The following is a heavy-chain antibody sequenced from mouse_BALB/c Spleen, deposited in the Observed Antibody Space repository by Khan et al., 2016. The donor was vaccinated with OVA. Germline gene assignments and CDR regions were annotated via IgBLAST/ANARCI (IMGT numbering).Heavy chain of an antibody. D-gene: IGHD2-2*01. CDR1: GYTFTSYY. Sequence: QVQLKQSGAELVKPGASVRLSCKASGYTFTSYYLYWVKQRPGQGLEWIGDINPNNGDTNFNEKFKSKATLTVDKSSSTAYIHLNSLTSEDSAVYYCTRSGYGSFAYWGQGTLVTVAA. V-gene: IGHV1-53*01. J-gene: IGHJ3*01. CDR2: INPNNGDT. CDR3: TRSGYGSFAY.